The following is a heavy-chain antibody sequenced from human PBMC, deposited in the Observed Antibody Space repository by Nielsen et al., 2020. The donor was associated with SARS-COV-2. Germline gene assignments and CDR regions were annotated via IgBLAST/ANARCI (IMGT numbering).Heavy chain of an antibody. CDR2: ISSSSSYI. V-gene: IGHV3-21*04. D-gene: IGHD2-2*01. CDR3: ARGCSSTSCYEFGYYYYGMDV. Sequence: WIRQPPGKGLEWVSSISSSSSYIYYADSVKGRFTISRDNAKNSLYLQMNSLRAEDTAVYYCARGCSSTSCYEFGYYYYGMDVWGQGTTVTVSS. J-gene: IGHJ6*02.